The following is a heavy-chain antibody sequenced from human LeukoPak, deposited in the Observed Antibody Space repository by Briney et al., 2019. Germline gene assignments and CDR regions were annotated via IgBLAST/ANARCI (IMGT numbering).Heavy chain of an antibody. CDR2: IGTAGDT. V-gene: IGHV3-13*04. Sequence: GGSLRLSCAAFGFTFSSYDMHWVRQATGKGLEWVSAIGTAGDTYYPGSVKGRFTISRENAKNSLYLQMNSLRAGDTAVYYCARGKRSMIVVAGNGMDVWGQGTTVTVSS. CDR1: GFTFSSYD. CDR3: ARGKRSMIVVAGNGMDV. D-gene: IGHD3-22*01. J-gene: IGHJ6*02.